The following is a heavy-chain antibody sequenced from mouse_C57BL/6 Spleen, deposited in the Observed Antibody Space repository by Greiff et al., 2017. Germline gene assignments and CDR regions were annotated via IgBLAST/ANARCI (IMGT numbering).Heavy chain of an antibody. J-gene: IGHJ2*01. CDR3: ASVTGTGFFDY. D-gene: IGHD4-1*01. Sequence: EVHLVESGGGLVQPGGSLSLSCAASGFTFTDYYMSWVRQPPGKALEWLGFIRNKANGYTTEYSASVKGRFTISRDNSQSILYLQMKALRAEDSATYYCASVTGTGFFDYWGQGTTLTVSS. CDR1: GFTFTDYY. V-gene: IGHV7-3*01. CDR2: IRNKANGYTT.